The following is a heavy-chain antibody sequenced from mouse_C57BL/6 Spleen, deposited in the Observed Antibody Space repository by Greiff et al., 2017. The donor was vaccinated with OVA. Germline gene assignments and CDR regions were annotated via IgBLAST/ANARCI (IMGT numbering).Heavy chain of an antibody. CDR1: GYTFTDYN. CDR3: ARGGGYDSWFAY. Sequence: EVQLQESGPELVKPGASVKIPCKASGYTFTDYNMDWVKPSHGKSLEWIGDINPNNGGTIYNQKFKGKATLTVDKSSSTAYMELRSLTSEDTAVYYWARGGGYDSWFAYWGQGTLVTVSA. D-gene: IGHD2-4*01. V-gene: IGHV1-18*01. J-gene: IGHJ3*01. CDR2: INPNNGGT.